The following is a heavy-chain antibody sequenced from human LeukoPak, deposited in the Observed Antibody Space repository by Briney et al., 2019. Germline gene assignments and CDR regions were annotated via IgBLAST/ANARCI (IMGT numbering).Heavy chain of an antibody. V-gene: IGHV4-59*01. CDR1: GGSISSYY. CDR3: ARADSSGYYFDY. D-gene: IGHD3-22*01. CDR2: IYYSGST. J-gene: IGHJ4*02. Sequence: PSETLSLTCTVSGGSISSYYWSWIRQPPGKGLEWIGYIYYSGSTNYNPYLKSRVTISVDTSKNQFSLKLSSVTAADTAVYYCARADSSGYYFDYWGQGTLVTVSS.